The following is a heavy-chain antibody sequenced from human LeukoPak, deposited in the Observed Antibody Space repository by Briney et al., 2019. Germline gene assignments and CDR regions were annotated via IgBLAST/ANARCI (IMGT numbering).Heavy chain of an antibody. Sequence: ASVKVSCKASGGTFSSYAISWVRQAPGQGLEWMGRIIPILGIANYAQKFQGRVTMTRDTSTSTVYMELSSLRSEDTAVYYCARIIAVAGRDAFDIWGQGTMVTVSS. CDR2: IIPILGIA. CDR3: ARIIAVAGRDAFDI. CDR1: GGTFSSYA. V-gene: IGHV1-69*04. D-gene: IGHD6-19*01. J-gene: IGHJ3*02.